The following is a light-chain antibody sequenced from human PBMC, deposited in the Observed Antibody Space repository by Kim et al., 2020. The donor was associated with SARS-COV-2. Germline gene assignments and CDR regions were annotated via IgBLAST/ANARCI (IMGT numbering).Light chain of an antibody. CDR2: EVS. J-gene: IGLJ2*01. CDR1: HSDIVRFNY. Sequence: QSALTQPPSASGSPGQSVTISCTGTHSDIVRFNYVSWYQKHPGRAPKLITYEVSRRPSGVPDRFSGSKSANTASLTVSGLQTEDEADYYCSSYTDSDTLIFGGGTKLTVL. V-gene: IGLV2-8*01. CDR3: SSYTDSDTLI.